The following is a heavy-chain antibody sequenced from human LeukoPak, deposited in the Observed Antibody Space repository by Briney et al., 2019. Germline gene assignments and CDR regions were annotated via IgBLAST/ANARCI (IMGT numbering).Heavy chain of an antibody. V-gene: IGHV4-30-2*01. CDR1: GGSVSSAGYS. CDR2: MYYRGGS. Sequence: SETLSLTCAVSGGSVSSAGYSWIWIRQPPGKGLEWIGYMYYRGGSNYNPSLKSRVTISVDTSKNQFSLKLRSVTAADTAVYYCARDNWGDSYESRRAPYCDNWGQGTLVTVSS. CDR3: ARDNWGDSYESRRAPYCDN. J-gene: IGHJ4*02. D-gene: IGHD3-22*01.